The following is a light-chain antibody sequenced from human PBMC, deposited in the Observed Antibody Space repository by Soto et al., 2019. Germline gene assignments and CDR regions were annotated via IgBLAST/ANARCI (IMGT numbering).Light chain of an antibody. CDR3: QQYSDWPLT. V-gene: IGKV3D-15*01. Sequence: IVLTQSPGTLSLSPGERGALSCRASQSVRSHLAWFQQKPGQAPRLLMYGVSTRATGMPARFSGSGSGTEFTLIISSLQSEDIADYYCQQYSDWPLTFGGGTKVDI. J-gene: IGKJ4*01. CDR2: GVS. CDR1: QSVRSH.